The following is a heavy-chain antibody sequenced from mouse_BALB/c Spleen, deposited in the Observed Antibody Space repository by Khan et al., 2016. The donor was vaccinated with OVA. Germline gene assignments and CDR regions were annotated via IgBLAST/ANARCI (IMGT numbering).Heavy chain of an antibody. CDR3: ARSVTITTVVATDFDY. CDR2: ISYSGRT. J-gene: IGHJ2*01. V-gene: IGHV3-2*02. D-gene: IGHD1-1*01. CDR1: GYSITSDYA. Sequence: EVQLQESGPGLVKPSQSLSLTCTVTGYSITSDYAWNWIRQFPGNKLEWMGYISYSGRTSYNPSLTSRISITRATSKNPFFLQLNSVTTEDTATYYCARSVTITTVVATDFDYWGQGTTLTVSS.